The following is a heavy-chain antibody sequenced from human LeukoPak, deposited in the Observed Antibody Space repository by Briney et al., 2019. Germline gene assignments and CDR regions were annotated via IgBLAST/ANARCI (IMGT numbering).Heavy chain of an antibody. Sequence: PSETLSLTYTVSGYSISSGYYWGWIRQPPGKGLEWIGSIYHSGSTYYNPSLKSRVTISIDTSKNQFSLKLSSVTAADTAAYYCARHGSSGWYIDFDYWGQGTLVTVSS. V-gene: IGHV4-38-2*02. CDR2: IYHSGST. CDR1: GYSISSGYY. J-gene: IGHJ4*02. CDR3: ARHGSSGWYIDFDY. D-gene: IGHD6-19*01.